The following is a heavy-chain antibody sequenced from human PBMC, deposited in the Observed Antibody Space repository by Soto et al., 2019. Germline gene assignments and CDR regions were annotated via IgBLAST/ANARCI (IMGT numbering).Heavy chain of an antibody. CDR3: AGSWSGYGDFPY. CDR2: IYSGGST. D-gene: IGHD3-3*01. J-gene: IGHJ4*02. V-gene: IGHV3-66*01. Sequence: EVQLVESGGGLVQPGGSLRVSCAVTRFTVRNNYMSWVRQAPGKGLEWISVIYSGGSTYYVDSVKGRFTISRDNSNNTLYLQMDSLSAEDTAVYYCAGSWSGYGDFPYWGQGALVTVSS. CDR1: RFTVRNNY.